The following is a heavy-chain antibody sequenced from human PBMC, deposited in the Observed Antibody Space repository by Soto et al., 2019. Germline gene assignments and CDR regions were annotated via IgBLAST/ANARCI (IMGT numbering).Heavy chain of an antibody. Sequence: SETLSLTCTVYGGSISSYYWSWIRQPPGKGLEWIGYIYYSGITNYNPPLKGRVTISVDTSQKQVALKLNSVTAADTAVYYCARQKGFCIGNRCHFWVVYWGRGTLVTVSS. CDR1: GGSISSYY. J-gene: IGHJ4*01. V-gene: IGHV4-59*01. D-gene: IGHD2-15*01. CDR3: ARQKGFCIGNRCHFWVVY. CDR2: IYYSGIT.